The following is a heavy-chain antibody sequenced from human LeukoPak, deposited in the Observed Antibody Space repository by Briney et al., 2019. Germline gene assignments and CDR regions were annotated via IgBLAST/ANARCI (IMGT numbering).Heavy chain of an antibody. D-gene: IGHD3-22*01. J-gene: IGHJ4*02. CDR2: INHSGST. CDR3: ARGRNYYDSSGYHRSYYFDY. CDR1: GGSFSGYY. Sequence: SGTLSLTCAVYGGSFSGYYWSWIRQPPGKGLEWIGEINHSGSTNYNPSLKSRVTISVDTSKNQFSLKLSSVTAADTAVYYCARGRNYYDSSGYHRSYYFDYWGQGTLVTVSS. V-gene: IGHV4-34*01.